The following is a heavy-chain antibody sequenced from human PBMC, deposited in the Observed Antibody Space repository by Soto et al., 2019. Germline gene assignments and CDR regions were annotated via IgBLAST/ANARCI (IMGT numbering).Heavy chain of an antibody. CDR3: AHRVLRAVFGLVTTTAIYFDF. CDR2: IYWDDDK. Sequence: QITLNESGPTVVKPTETLTLTCTFPGFSLTTSGVGVGWVRQSPGKAPEGLAFIYWDDDKRYSTSLKSRLTITKDTSKNQVVLTMANVDPADTATYSWAHRVLRAVFGLVTTTAIYFDFWGQGTPVVVSS. J-gene: IGHJ4*02. V-gene: IGHV2-5*02. D-gene: IGHD3-3*01. CDR1: GFSLTTSGVG.